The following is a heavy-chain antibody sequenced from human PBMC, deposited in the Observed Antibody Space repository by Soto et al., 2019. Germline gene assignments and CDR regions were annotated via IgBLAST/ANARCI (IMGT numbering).Heavy chain of an antibody. J-gene: IGHJ5*02. V-gene: IGHV3-33*01. CDR2: IWCNGNNK. Sequence: GVSLRLSCAASGFTFSSYGMHWVRQAPGKGLEWVAVIWCNGNNKYYADSVKGRFTISRDNSKNTLYLQMNSLRVEDTAIYYCARNPIPHPNHWGQEALLT. D-gene: IGHD2-21*01. CDR3: ARNPIPHPNH. CDR1: GFTFSSYG.